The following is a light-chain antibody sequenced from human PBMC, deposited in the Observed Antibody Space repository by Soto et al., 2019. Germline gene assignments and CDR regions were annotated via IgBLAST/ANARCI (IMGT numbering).Light chain of an antibody. CDR3: QSYDSSLSAVV. CDR2: GNS. Sequence: QSVLTQPPSVSGAPGQRVTISFTGSSSNIGAGSDVHWYQQLPGTAPKLLIYGNSNRPSGVPDRFSGSKSGTSASLAITGLQAEDEADYYCQSYDSSLSAVVFGGGTKLTVL. J-gene: IGLJ2*01. V-gene: IGLV1-40*01. CDR1: SSNIGAGSD.